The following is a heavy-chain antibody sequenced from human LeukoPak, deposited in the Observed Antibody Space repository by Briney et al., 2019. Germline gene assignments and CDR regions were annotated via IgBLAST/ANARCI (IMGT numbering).Heavy chain of an antibody. CDR3: ATSQQQLDRYYYYYMDV. V-gene: IGHV3-74*01. D-gene: IGHD6-13*01. J-gene: IGHJ6*03. CDR2: INRDGSST. Sequence: GGSLRLSCAASGFTFSSYWMHRVRQAPGKGLVWVSRINRDGSSTSYADSVKGRFTISRDNSKNTLYLQMNSLRAEDTAVYYCATSQQQLDRYYYYYMDVWGKGTTVTVSS. CDR1: GFTFSSYW.